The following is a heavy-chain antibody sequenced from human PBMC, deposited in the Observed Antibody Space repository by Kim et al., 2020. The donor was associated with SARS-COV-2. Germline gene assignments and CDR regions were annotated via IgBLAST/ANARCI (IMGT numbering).Heavy chain of an antibody. J-gene: IGHJ4*02. CDR1: GFTFSSYW. CDR3: ARYPPSPGIAAVTHYKRFDY. V-gene: IGHV3-7*03. D-gene: IGHD6-25*01. Sequence: GGSLRLSCAASGFTFSSYWMSWVRQAPGKGLEWVANIKQDGSEKYYVDSVKGRFTISRDNAKNSLYLQMNSLRAEDTAVYYCARYPPSPGIAAVTHYKRFDYWGQGTLVTVSS. CDR2: IKQDGSEK.